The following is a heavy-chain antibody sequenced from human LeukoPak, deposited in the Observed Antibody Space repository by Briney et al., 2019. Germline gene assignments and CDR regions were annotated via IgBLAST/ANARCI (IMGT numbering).Heavy chain of an antibody. V-gene: IGHV3-23*01. CDR2: ISGSGGNT. CDR3: ASSSWSSEYFHY. D-gene: IGHD6-13*01. J-gene: IGHJ1*01. Sequence: GGSLRLSCAASGFTFSSYAMSWVRQAPGKGLEWVSSISGSGGNTYYADSVKGRFTISRDNSKNTLYLQLNSLRAEDTAVYFCASSSWSSEYFHYWGQGTLVTVSS. CDR1: GFTFSSYA.